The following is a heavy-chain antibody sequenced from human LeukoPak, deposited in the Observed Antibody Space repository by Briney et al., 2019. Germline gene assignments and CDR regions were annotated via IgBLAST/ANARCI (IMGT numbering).Heavy chain of an antibody. CDR2: IIPIFGTA. J-gene: IGHJ3*02. CDR1: GGTFSSYA. V-gene: IGHV1-69*05. CDR3: ARGYCGGDCYPRRVVHDAFDI. Sequence: VASVKVSCKASGGTFSSYAISWVQQAPGQGLEWMGGIIPIFGTANYAQKFQGRVTITTDESTSTAYMELSSLRSEDTAVYYCARGYCGGDCYPRRVVHDAFDIWGQGTMVTVSS. D-gene: IGHD2-21*02.